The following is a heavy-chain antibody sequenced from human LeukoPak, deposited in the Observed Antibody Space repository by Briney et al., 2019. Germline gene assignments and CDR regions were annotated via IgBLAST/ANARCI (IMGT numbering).Heavy chain of an antibody. CDR2: IGSGGTT. D-gene: IGHD3-22*01. J-gene: IGHJ4*02. CDR1: GFTLSTTA. Sequence: GGSLRLSCGASGFTLSTTAMGWVHQAPGKGLEWVSAIGSGGTTYYSDSVKGRFTISRDNSKNTLYLQMNSLRAEDTAVYYCARVGVTMMGDYWGQGTLVTVSS. V-gene: IGHV3-23*01. CDR3: ARVGVTMMGDY.